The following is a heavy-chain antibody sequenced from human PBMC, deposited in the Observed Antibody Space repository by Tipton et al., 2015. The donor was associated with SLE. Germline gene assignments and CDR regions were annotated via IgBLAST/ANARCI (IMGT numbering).Heavy chain of an antibody. CDR2: INIDGSMK. V-gene: IGHV3-74*01. CDR1: GFTFSSYW. J-gene: IGHJ3*02. CDR3: ARDRGAFDI. Sequence: GSLRLSCAASGFTFSSYWMHWVRQGPGKGLVWVSSINIDGSMKTYADSVKGRFTISRDNAENTVYLQMNSLGAEDTAVYYCARDRGAFDIWGQGTMVTVSS.